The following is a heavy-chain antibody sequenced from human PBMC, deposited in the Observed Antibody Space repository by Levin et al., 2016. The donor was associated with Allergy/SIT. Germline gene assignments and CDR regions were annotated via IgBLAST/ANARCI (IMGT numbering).Heavy chain of an antibody. CDR2: IRNKAYGGTT. D-gene: IGHD6-6*01. CDR3: SSEEY. J-gene: IGHJ4*02. V-gene: IGHV3-49*04. Sequence: GGSLRLSCTASGFTFGDYAMTWVRQAPGKGLEWVGFIRNKAYGGTTEYAASVKGRFTISTDDSKTIAYLQMNSLQTEDTAIYYCSSEEYWGQGTLVTVSS. CDR1: GFTFGDYA.